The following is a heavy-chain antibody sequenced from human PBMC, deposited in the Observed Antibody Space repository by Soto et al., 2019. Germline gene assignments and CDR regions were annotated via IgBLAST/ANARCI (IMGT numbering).Heavy chain of an antibody. J-gene: IGHJ4*02. CDR2: INAGNGNT. Sequence: VKVSCKASGYTFTSYAMHWVRQAPGQRLEWMGWINAGNGNTKYSQKFQGRVTITRDTSASTAYMELSSLRSEDTAVYYCAAVGDSSGLLDYWGQGTLVTVSS. V-gene: IGHV1-3*01. D-gene: IGHD3-22*01. CDR3: AAVGDSSGLLDY. CDR1: GYTFTSYA.